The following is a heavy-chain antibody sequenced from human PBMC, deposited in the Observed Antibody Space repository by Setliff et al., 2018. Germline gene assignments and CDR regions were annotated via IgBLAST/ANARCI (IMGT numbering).Heavy chain of an antibody. CDR3: ARMSGFQYMDV. CDR1: GGSFSGNY. Sequence: SETLSLTCAVYGGSFSGNYWNWIRQPPGKGLEWIGEIEYGGNINYKPSLKSRATISVDTSKNQFSLKLTSMTAADTAVYFCARMSGFQYMDVWGKGTTVTVSS. V-gene: IGHV4-34*01. J-gene: IGHJ6*03. CDR2: IEYGGNI. D-gene: IGHD3-3*01.